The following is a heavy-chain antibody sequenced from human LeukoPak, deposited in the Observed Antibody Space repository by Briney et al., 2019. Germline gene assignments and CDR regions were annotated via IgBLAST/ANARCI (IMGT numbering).Heavy chain of an antibody. Sequence: GGSLRLSCAASGFTVSSNYMSWVRQAPGKGLEWVSLIYSGGSTYYADSVKGRVTISRDNSKNTQYLQMNSLRAEDTAVYYCARGILDYYYGMDVWGQGTTVTVSS. CDR1: GFTVSSNY. CDR2: IYSGGST. CDR3: ARGILDYYYGMDV. J-gene: IGHJ6*02. V-gene: IGHV3-66*01.